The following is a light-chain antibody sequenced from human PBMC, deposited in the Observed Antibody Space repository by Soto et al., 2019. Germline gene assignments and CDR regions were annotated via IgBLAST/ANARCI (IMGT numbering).Light chain of an antibody. CDR1: QSVHSN. V-gene: IGKV3-15*01. CDR3: QQYTDWPWGT. J-gene: IGKJ4*01. CDR2: GAS. Sequence: ELVMTQSPATLSVTQGETATLSRRASQSVHSNLAWFQQHPGQAPRLLIYGASSRATGIPVRFSGSGSGTEFTLTISSLQPEDFAVYYCQQYTDWPWGTFGGGTKVDI.